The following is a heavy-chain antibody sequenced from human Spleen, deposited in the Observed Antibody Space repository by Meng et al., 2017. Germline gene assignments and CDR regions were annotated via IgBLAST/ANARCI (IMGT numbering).Heavy chain of an antibody. D-gene: IGHD3-22*01. J-gene: IGHJ6*02. Sequence: SETLSLTCTVSGDSISDYFWSWIRQPPGKGLEWIGYIYSTGTTNYSPSLKGRVTISVDTSKNQFSLKLNSVTAADTAVYYCARDAQYYYDPSIYYGMDVWGQGTTVTVSS. V-gene: IGHV4-59*01. CDR2: IYSTGTT. CDR3: ARDAQYYYDPSIYYGMDV. CDR1: GDSISDYF.